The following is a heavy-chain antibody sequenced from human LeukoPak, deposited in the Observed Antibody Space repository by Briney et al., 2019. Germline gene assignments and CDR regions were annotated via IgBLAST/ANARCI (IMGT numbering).Heavy chain of an antibody. D-gene: IGHD1-26*01. CDR1: GGSISSYY. CDR3: ARDRGNYPYYYYMDV. Sequence: SEXLSLTCIVSGGSISSYYWSWLRQPAGRGLEWIGRIYTSGSTNYNPSLKSRVTMSVDTSKNQFSLKLSSVTAADTAVYYCARDRGNYPYYYYMDVWGKGTTLTVSS. V-gene: IGHV4-4*07. J-gene: IGHJ6*03. CDR2: IYTSGST.